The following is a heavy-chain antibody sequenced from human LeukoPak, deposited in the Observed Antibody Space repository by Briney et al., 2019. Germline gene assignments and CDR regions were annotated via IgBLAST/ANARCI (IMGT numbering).Heavy chain of an antibody. CDR3: ASHRPDSSGWFF. CDR1: GGSISSYY. D-gene: IGHD6-19*01. Sequence: SETLSLTCAGSGGSISSYYWSWIRQPAGKGLEWIGRIYTSGSTNYNPSLKSRVTMSVDTSKNQFSLKLSSVTAADTAVYYCASHRPDSSGWFFWGQGTLVTVSS. J-gene: IGHJ4*02. V-gene: IGHV4-4*07. CDR2: IYTSGST.